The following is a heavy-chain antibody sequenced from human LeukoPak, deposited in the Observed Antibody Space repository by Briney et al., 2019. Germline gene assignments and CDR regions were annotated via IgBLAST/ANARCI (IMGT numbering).Heavy chain of an antibody. Sequence: AGGSLRLSCAVSGFTFSSYAMNWVRQAPGKGLEWVSGISGSGAGTYYADSVKGRFTISRDNSKNTLYLQVNSLRAEDTAVYYCAKMVREFYTISYYFDYWGQGTLVTVSS. CDR1: GFTFSSYA. D-gene: IGHD2-8*01. CDR2: ISGSGAGT. CDR3: AKMVREFYTISYYFDY. V-gene: IGHV3-23*01. J-gene: IGHJ4*02.